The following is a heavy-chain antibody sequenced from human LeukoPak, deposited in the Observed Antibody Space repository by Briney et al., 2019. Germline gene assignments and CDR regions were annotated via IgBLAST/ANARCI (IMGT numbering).Heavy chain of an antibody. D-gene: IGHD3-22*01. V-gene: IGHV3-21*01. Sequence: GGSLRLSCAASGFTFSSYSMNWVRQAPGKGLEWVSSISSSSSYIYYADSVKGRFTISRDNAKNSLYLQMNSLRAEDTVVYYCAKPIPFYDSSGYLGDWGQGTLVTVSS. CDR3: AKPIPFYDSSGYLGD. J-gene: IGHJ4*02. CDR1: GFTFSSYS. CDR2: ISSSSSYI.